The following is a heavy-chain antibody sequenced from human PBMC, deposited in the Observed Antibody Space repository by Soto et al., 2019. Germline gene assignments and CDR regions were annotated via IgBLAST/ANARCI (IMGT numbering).Heavy chain of an antibody. CDR1: GYTLTELS. Sequence: GASVKVSCKVSGYTLTELSMHWVRQAPGKGLEWMGGFDPEDGETIYAQKFQGRVTMTEDTSTDTAYMELSSLRSEDTAVYYCARGEFRWRITGRAGLDYWGQGTLVTVSS. CDR3: ARGEFRWRITGRAGLDY. J-gene: IGHJ4*02. D-gene: IGHD1-20*01. V-gene: IGHV1-24*01. CDR2: FDPEDGET.